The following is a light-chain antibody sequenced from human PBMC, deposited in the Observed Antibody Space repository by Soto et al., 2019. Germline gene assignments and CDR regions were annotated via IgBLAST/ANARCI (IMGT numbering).Light chain of an antibody. Sequence: DIQMTQSPSTLSAFVGDRVTITCRASQSVSNWLAWYQQKPGKAPRLLISKASTLESGVPSRFSGSGSGTEFTLSISSLQPEDFATYSCQPSSSASTFRQGTKVDIK. V-gene: IGKV1-5*03. CDR3: QPSSSAST. J-gene: IGKJ2*02. CDR1: QSVSNW. CDR2: KAS.